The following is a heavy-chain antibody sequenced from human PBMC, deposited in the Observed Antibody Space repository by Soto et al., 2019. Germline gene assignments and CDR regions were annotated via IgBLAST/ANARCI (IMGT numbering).Heavy chain of an antibody. D-gene: IGHD2-15*01. Sequence: EVQLLESGGGLVQPGGSLRLSCAASGFTFSSYAMSWVRQAPGKGLEWVSAISGSGGSTYYADSVKGRFTISRDNSKNTLYLQMNSLRAEDTAVYYCAKDRDDIVVVVAASPFDYWGQGTLVTVSS. V-gene: IGHV3-23*01. J-gene: IGHJ4*02. CDR2: ISGSGGST. CDR3: AKDRDDIVVVVAASPFDY. CDR1: GFTFSSYA.